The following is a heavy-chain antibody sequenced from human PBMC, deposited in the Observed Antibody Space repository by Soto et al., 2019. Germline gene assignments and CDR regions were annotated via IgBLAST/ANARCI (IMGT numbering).Heavy chain of an antibody. J-gene: IGHJ5*02. CDR2: INPNSGGT. V-gene: IGHV1-2*02. CDR1: GYTFTGYY. D-gene: IGHD3-22*01. Sequence: GASVKVSCKASGYTFTGYYMHWVRQAPGQGLEWMGWINPNSGGTNYAQKFQGRVTMTRDTSISTAYMELSSLRSEDTAVYYCATGQYYYDSSGYYPWGQGTLVTVSS. CDR3: ATGQYYYDSSGYYP.